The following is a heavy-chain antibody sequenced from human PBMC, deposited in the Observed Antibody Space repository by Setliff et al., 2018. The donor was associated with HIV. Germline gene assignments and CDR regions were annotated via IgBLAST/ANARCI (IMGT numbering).Heavy chain of an antibody. CDR1: GTSFNIYA. Sequence: SVKVSCKSSGTSFNIYAISWVRQAPGQGLEWMGGIIPMFGTTDYAQKFQGRITITTDESTTTAYMELSSLRSEDTAVYYCARYYYARRDGYNSYFDYWGQGTLVTVSS. V-gene: IGHV1-69*05. D-gene: IGHD3-10*01. J-gene: IGHJ4*02. CDR2: IIPMFGTT. CDR3: ARYYYARRDGYNSYFDY.